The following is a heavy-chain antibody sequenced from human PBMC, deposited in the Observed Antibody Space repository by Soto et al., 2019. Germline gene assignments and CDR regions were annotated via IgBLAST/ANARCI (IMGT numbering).Heavy chain of an antibody. CDR1: GGSISTSGNY. CDR2: IYYGGTT. V-gene: IGHV4-39*01. D-gene: IGHD3-10*01. J-gene: IGHJ5*02. CDR3: ATLPWVRGLPA. Sequence: QLHLQESGPGRVKPSETLSLMCSVSGGSISTSGNYWGWVRQAPQMGLEWIGSIYYGGTTNYNPSLGRRVTISVDTSKNQFALKLTSVTAADTAVYYCATLPWVRGLPACGQGTMVTVSS.